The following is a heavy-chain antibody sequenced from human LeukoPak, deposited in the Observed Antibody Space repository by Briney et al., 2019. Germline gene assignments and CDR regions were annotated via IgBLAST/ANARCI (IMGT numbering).Heavy chain of an antibody. D-gene: IGHD6-13*01. V-gene: IGHV4-61*01. J-gene: IGHJ4*02. Sequence: SESLSLTCTVSGGSISSSSYYWSWIRQPPGKGLELIGYISYTGSTNYNPSLKSRVTISADTSKNQFSLRLNSVTGADTAVYYCASNYLSNSWYYFDYWGQGTLVTVSS. CDR1: GGSISSSSYY. CDR2: ISYTGST. CDR3: ASNYLSNSWYYFDY.